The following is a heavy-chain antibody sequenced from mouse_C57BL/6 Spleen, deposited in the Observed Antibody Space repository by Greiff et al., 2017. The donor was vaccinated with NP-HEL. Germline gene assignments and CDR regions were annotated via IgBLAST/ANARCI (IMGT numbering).Heavy chain of an antibody. J-gene: IGHJ1*03. V-gene: IGHV7-3*01. CDR2: IRNKANGYTT. D-gene: IGHD1-1*01. CDR3: ARYKITTVRGWYFDV. Sequence: EVKVEESGGGLVQPGGSLSLSCAASGFTFTAYYMSWVRQPPGKALEWLGFIRNKANGYTTEYSASVKGRFTNSRDNSQSILYLQMNALRAEDSATYYCARYKITTVRGWYFDVWGTGTTVTVSS. CDR1: GFTFTAYY.